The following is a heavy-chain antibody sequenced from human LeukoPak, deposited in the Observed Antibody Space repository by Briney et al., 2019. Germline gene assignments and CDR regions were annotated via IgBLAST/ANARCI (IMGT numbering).Heavy chain of an antibody. Sequence: SETLSLTCTVSGGSISSHYWSWIRQPPGKGLEWIGYIYYSGSTNYNPSLKSRVTISVDTSKNQFSLKLSSVTAADTAVYYCARTSYPNSGGSDYWGQGTLVTVSS. CDR2: IYYSGST. D-gene: IGHD1-26*01. CDR1: GGSISSHY. CDR3: ARTSYPNSGGSDY. V-gene: IGHV4-59*11. J-gene: IGHJ4*02.